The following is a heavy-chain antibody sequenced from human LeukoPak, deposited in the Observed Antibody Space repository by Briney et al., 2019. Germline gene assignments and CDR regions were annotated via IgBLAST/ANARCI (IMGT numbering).Heavy chain of an antibody. J-gene: IGHJ4*02. CDR1: GFTFSDYY. Sequence: TGGSLRLSCAASGFTFSDYYMSWIRQAPGKGLEWVSYISSSGSTIYYADSVKGRFTISRDNAKNSLYLQMNSLRAEDTAVYYCARVEERWLHSFGYWGQGTLVTVSS. CDR3: ARVEERWLHSFGY. CDR2: ISSSGSTI. V-gene: IGHV3-11*01. D-gene: IGHD5-24*01.